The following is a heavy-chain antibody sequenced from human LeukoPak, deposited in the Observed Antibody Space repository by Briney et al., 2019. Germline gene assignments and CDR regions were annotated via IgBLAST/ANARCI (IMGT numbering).Heavy chain of an antibody. CDR2: IYYSGST. CDR3: ARMKYSGSHFDP. V-gene: IGHV4-59*08. CDR1: GGSISSYY. Sequence: SETLSLTCTVSGGSISSYYWSWIRQPPGKGLEWIGYIYYSGSTNYNPSLKSRVTISVDTSKNQFSLKLSSVTAADTAVYYCARMKYSGSHFDPWGQGTLVTVSS. J-gene: IGHJ5*02. D-gene: IGHD1-26*01.